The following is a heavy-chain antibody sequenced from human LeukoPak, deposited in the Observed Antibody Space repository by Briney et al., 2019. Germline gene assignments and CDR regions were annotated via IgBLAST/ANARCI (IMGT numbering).Heavy chain of an antibody. V-gene: IGHV1-18*01. CDR2: ISAYNGNT. D-gene: IGHD3-10*01. Sequence: ASVKVSCKASGYTFTSYGISWVRQAPGQGLEWMGWISAYNGNTNYAQKLQGRVTMTTDTSTSTAYMELRSLRSDDTAVHFCARAIYYYGSGRNYYFDYWGQGTLVTVSS. CDR1: GYTFTSYG. CDR3: ARAIYYYGSGRNYYFDY. J-gene: IGHJ4*02.